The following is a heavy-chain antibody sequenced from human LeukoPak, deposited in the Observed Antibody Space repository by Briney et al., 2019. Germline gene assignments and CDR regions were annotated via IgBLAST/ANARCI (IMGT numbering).Heavy chain of an antibody. CDR3: ARAGTDEGWFDP. D-gene: IGHD1-1*01. CDR1: GGSISSYY. Sequence: SETLSLTCTVSGGSISSYYWSWIRQPPGKGLEWIGYIYYSGSTNYNPSLKSRVTISVDTSKNQFSLKLSSVTAADTAVYYYARAGTDEGWFDPWGQGTLVTVSS. V-gene: IGHV4-59*01. CDR2: IYYSGST. J-gene: IGHJ5*02.